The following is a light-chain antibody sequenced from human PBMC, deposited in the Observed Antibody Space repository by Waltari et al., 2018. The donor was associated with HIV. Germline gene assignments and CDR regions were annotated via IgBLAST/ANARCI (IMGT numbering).Light chain of an antibody. Sequence: QSVLTQPHSASAAPGQSVIISCFSSSSNIGNNHVTWYQQLPGKPPKLLIYDNNKRPSGIPDRFSASKSGTSATLGITGVQTADEADYYCGTWDNTLIAFWMFGGGTKLTVL. V-gene: IGLV1-51*01. CDR1: SSNIGNNH. CDR3: GTWDNTLIAFWM. CDR2: DNN. J-gene: IGLJ3*02.